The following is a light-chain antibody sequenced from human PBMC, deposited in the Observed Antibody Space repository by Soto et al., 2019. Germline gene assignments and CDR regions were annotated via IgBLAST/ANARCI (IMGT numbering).Light chain of an antibody. CDR3: SSYTSSSTPYV. CDR1: SSDVGGYDY. CDR2: DVS. Sequence: QSVRAQPASVSGSPGQSITISCTGTSSDVGGYDYVSWYQHHPGKAPKLMIFDVSKRPSGVSNRFSGSKSANTATLTISGLQAEDEADYYCSSYTSSSTPYVFGTGTKVTVL. J-gene: IGLJ1*01. V-gene: IGLV2-14*03.